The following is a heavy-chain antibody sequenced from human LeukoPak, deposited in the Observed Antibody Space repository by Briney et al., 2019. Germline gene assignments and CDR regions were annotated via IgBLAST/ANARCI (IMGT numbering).Heavy chain of an antibody. Sequence: SETLSLTCKVSGYPIGLDYYWAWIRQAPGGGLQWIGGFHRGRIQYNSALKSRVTISIDSSKNQFSLRMWPVTAADTAFYFCARAPSSYESGNGYPNLGWLDPWGQGALVTVSS. CDR3: ARAPSSYESGNGYPNLGWLDP. CDR2: FHRGRI. J-gene: IGHJ5*02. CDR1: GYPIGLDYY. D-gene: IGHD5-24*01. V-gene: IGHV4-38-2*02.